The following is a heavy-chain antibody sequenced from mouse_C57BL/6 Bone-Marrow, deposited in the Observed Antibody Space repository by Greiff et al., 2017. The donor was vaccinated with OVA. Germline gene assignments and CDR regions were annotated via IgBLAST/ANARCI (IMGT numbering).Heavy chain of an antibody. Sequence: EVKLMESGPELVKPGASVKISCKASGYSFTGYYMNWVKQSPEKSLEWIGEINPSTGGTTYNQKFKAKATLTVDKSSSTAYMQLKSLTSEDSAVYYCARYGSSHWYFDVWGTGTTVTVSS. CDR2: INPSTGGT. CDR3: ARYGSSHWYFDV. J-gene: IGHJ1*02. D-gene: IGHD1-1*01. CDR1: GYSFTGYY. V-gene: IGHV1-42*01.